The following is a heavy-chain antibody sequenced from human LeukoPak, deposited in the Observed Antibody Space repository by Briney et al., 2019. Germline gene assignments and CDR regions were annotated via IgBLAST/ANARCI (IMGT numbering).Heavy chain of an antibody. D-gene: IGHD6-13*01. CDR3: ARHSIGSSWSYYFDY. V-gene: IGHV4-59*01. CDR1: GGSISSYY. Sequence: SETLSLTCTVSGGSISSYYWSWIRQPPGKGLEWIGYIYYSGSTNYNPSLKSRVTISVDTSKNQFSLKLSSVTAADTAVYYCARHSIGSSWSYYFDYWGQGTLVTVSS. J-gene: IGHJ4*02. CDR2: IYYSGST.